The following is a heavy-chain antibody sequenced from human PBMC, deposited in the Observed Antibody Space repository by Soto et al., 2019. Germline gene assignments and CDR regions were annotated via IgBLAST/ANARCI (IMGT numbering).Heavy chain of an antibody. D-gene: IGHD2-15*01. CDR3: AHKGGRGAGMDV. CDR2: IYWDDDK. V-gene: IGHV2-5*02. J-gene: IGHJ6*02. CDR1: GFSLITSGAG. Sequence: QITLKESGPPLVKPTQTLTLTCTFSGFSLITSGAGVGWIRQPPGKALEWLALIYWDDDKRYNSSLKSRVTITKDTSTNEVVLTLTNVDPLDTGTYYCAHKGGRGAGMDVWGQGTTVTVSS.